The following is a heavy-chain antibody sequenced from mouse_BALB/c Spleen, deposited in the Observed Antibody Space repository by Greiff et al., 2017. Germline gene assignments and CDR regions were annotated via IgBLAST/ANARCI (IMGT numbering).Heavy chain of an antibody. Sequence: VQLKESGPGLVKPSQSLSLTCTVTGYSITSDYAWNWIRQFPGNKLEWMGYISYSGSTSYNPSLKSRISITRYTSKNQFFLQLNSVTTEDTATYYCARRMIPGYFDYWGQGTTLTVSS. V-gene: IGHV3-2*02. J-gene: IGHJ2*01. CDR2: ISYSGST. D-gene: IGHD2-4*01. CDR1: GYSITSDYA. CDR3: ARRMIPGYFDY.